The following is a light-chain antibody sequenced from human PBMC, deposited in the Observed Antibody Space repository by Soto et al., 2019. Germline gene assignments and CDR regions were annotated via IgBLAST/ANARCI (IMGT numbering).Light chain of an antibody. CDR1: QSIDTW. Sequence: IRMYQSPSTLSASVGDRVTITCRASQSIDTWLAWHQQKPGKAPKLLISKASSLESGVPSRFSGSGSGTEFTLTISSLQPDDFATYYCQQYNSRRTFGQRTKVAI. J-gene: IGKJ1*01. CDR2: KAS. V-gene: IGKV1-5*03. CDR3: QQYNSRRT.